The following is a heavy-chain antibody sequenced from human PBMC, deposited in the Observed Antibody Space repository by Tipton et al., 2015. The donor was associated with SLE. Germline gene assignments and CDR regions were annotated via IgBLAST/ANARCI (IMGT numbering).Heavy chain of an antibody. CDR2: INHSGST. V-gene: IGHV4-34*01. CDR3: ARQEQLAPRGWFVP. CDR1: GGSFSGYY. D-gene: IGHD6-6*01. Sequence: TLSLTCAVYGGSFSGYYWSWIRQPPGKGLEWIGEINHSGSTNYNPSLKSRVTISVDTSKNQFSLKLSSVTAAGTAVYYCARQEQLAPRGWFVPWGQGTLVTVSS. J-gene: IGHJ5*02.